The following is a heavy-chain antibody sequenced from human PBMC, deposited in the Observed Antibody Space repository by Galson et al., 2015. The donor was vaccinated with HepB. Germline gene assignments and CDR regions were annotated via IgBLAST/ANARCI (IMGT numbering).Heavy chain of an antibody. V-gene: IGHV3-33*01. CDR1: GFTFSSYG. J-gene: IGHJ5*02. CDR2: IWYDGSNK. D-gene: IGHD2-15*01. CDR3: ARDYCSGGSCYPGWVSWFDP. Sequence: SLRLSCAASGFTFSSYGMHWVRQAPGKGLEWVAVIWYDGSNKYYADSVKGRFTISRDNSKNTLYLQMNSLRAEDTAVYYCARDYCSGGSCYPGWVSWFDPWGQGTLVTVSS.